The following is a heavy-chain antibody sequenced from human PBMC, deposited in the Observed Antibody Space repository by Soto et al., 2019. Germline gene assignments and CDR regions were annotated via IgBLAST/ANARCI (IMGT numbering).Heavy chain of an antibody. CDR2: IYPGDSDT. CDR1: GYTFTSYW. J-gene: IGHJ4*02. Sequence: PGESLKISCKGSGYTFTSYWIGWVRQMPGEGLEWLGVIYPGDSDTRYSPSFQGQVTISADKSINTAYLQWGSLKASDSAIYYCARSAGNDGRFSEYWGQGTLVTVAS. D-gene: IGHD2-15*01. CDR3: ARSAGNDGRFSEY. V-gene: IGHV5-51*01.